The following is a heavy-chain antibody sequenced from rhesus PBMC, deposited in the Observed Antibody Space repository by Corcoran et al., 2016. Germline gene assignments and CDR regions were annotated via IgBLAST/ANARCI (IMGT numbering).Heavy chain of an antibody. J-gene: IGHJ4*01. CDR3: ARHSTATFDY. Sequence: QVQLQESGPGLVKPSETLSLTCAVSGGSISSRNWWSWIRQSPGKGLEWIGYIYGGGRDTTYNPSLKSRVTILTDTSKNQFSLKLSSVTAADAALYYCARHSTATFDYWGQGVLVTVSS. V-gene: IGHV4-93*02. CDR1: GGSISSRNW. D-gene: IGHD2-27*01. CDR2: IYGGGRDT.